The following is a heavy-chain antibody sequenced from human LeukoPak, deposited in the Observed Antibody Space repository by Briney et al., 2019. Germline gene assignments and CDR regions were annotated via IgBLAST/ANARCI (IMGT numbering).Heavy chain of an antibody. V-gene: IGHV4-34*01. Sequence: SKTLSLTCAVYGGSFSGYYWSWIRQPPGKGLEWIGEINHSGSTNYNPSLKSRVTISVDTSKNQFSLKLSSVTAADTAVYYCASPKRYCSSTSCYGLDVWGQGTTVTVSS. J-gene: IGHJ6*02. CDR1: GGSFSGYY. D-gene: IGHD2-2*01. CDR3: ASPKRYCSSTSCYGLDV. CDR2: INHSGST.